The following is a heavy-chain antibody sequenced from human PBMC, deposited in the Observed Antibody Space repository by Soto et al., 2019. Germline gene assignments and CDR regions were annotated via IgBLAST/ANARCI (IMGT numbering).Heavy chain of an antibody. J-gene: IGHJ3*02. D-gene: IGHD3-10*01. Sequence: PSETLSLTWTVSGGSISSYYWSWIRQPPGKGLEWIGYIYYSGSTNYNPSLKSRVTISVDTSKNQFSLKLSSVTAADTAVYYCARGLWFGELAYAFDIWGQGTMVTVSS. CDR1: GGSISSYY. V-gene: IGHV4-59*08. CDR2: IYYSGST. CDR3: ARGLWFGELAYAFDI.